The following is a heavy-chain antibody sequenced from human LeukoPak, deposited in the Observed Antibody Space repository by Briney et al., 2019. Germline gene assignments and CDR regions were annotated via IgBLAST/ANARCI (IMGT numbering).Heavy chain of an antibody. CDR3: AKGIFYFDY. V-gene: IGHV3-23*01. CDR2: ISGSGGST. J-gene: IGHJ4*02. Sequence: GGSLRLSCAASGFTFSSYAMSWVRQATGKGLEWVSAISGSGGSTYYADSVKGRFTISRDSSKNTLYLQMNSLRAEDTTVYYCAKGIFYFDYWGQGTLVTVSS. CDR1: GFTFSSYA.